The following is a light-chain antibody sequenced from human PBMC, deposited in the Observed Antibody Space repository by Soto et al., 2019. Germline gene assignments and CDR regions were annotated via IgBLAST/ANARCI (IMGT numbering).Light chain of an antibody. V-gene: IGLV2-14*01. CDR3: SSYTSSSTLV. Sequence: QSALTQPASVSGSPGQSITISCTGTSSDVGGYNYVSWYQQHPGKAPKLMIYDVSNRPAGVSNRFSGSKSGNTASLTISRLQAEDEADYYCSSYTSSSTLVFGTGTKLTV. CDR2: DVS. CDR1: SSDVGGYNY. J-gene: IGLJ1*01.